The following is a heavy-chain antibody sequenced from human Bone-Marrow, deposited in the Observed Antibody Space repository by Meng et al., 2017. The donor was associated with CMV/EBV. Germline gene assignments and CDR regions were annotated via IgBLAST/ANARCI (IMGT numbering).Heavy chain of an antibody. CDR3: AKAPILDRNFDY. V-gene: IGHV3-23*01. Sequence: GESLKISCAASGFTFSSYAMSWVRQAPGKGLEWVSAISGSGGSTYYADSVKGRFTISRDNSKDTLYLQMNSLRAEDTAVYYCAKAPILDRNFDYWGQGTLVTASS. D-gene: IGHD3-22*01. CDR2: ISGSGGST. J-gene: IGHJ4*02. CDR1: GFTFSSYA.